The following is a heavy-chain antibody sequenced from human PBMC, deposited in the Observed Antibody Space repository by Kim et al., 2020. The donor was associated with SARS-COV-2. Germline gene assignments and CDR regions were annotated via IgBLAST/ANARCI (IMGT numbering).Heavy chain of an antibody. V-gene: IGHV3-30*04. D-gene: IGHD4-17*01. Sequence: GGSLRLSCAASGFTFSSYAMHWVRQAPGKGLEWVAVISYDGSNKYYADSVKGRFTISRDNSKNTLYLQMNSLRAEDTAVYYCARDRADYGVFDPWGQGTLVTVSS. CDR2: ISYDGSNK. CDR1: GFTFSSYA. J-gene: IGHJ5*02. CDR3: ARDRADYGVFDP.